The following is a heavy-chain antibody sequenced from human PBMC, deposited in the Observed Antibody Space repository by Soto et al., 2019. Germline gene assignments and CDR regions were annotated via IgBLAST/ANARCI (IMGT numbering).Heavy chain of an antibody. CDR2: IYYSGST. Sequence: SETLSLTCTVSGGSISSYYWSWIRQPPGKGLEWIGYIYYSGSTNYNPSLKSRVTISVDTSKNQFSLKLSSVTAADTAVYYCARHTPYTTVTTYFPFDYWCQGTLVTVSS. CDR1: GGSISSYY. CDR3: ARHTPYTTVTTYFPFDY. V-gene: IGHV4-59*08. D-gene: IGHD4-17*01. J-gene: IGHJ4*02.